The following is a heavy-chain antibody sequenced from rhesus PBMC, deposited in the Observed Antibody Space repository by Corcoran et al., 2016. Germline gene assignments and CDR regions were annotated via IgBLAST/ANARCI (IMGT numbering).Heavy chain of an antibody. CDR1: GGSISRSY. Sequence: QVQLQESGPGLVKPSETLSVTCAVSGGSISRSYWSWIRPAPGKGREWIGYICGSGSRHTPNPSLKSRVTRAVDTSKNQFSLKRSAVTAADTAVYYCANGPWDHPFDYWGQGVLVTVSS. J-gene: IGHJ4*01. CDR2: ICGSGSRH. D-gene: IGHD1-44*01. V-gene: IGHV4-169*02. CDR3: ANGPWDHPFDY.